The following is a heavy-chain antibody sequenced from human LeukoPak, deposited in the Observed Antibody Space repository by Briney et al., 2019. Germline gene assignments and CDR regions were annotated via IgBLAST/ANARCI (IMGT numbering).Heavy chain of an antibody. V-gene: IGHV4-39*01. J-gene: IGHJ6*03. CDR1: GGSINSSYYY. Sequence: SETLSLTCTVSGGSINSSYYYWGWIRQPPGKGLEWIVCIYYSGSTYYNPSLKSRVTISVHTSKNQFSLKLSSVTAADTAAYYCARRGGIIRGVASYYYMDVWGKGTTVTISS. CDR3: ARRGGIIRGVASYYYMDV. D-gene: IGHD3-10*01. CDR2: IYYSGST.